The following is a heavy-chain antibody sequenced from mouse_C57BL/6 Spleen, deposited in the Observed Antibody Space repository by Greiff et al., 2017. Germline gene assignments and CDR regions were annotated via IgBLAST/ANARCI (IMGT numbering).Heavy chain of an antibody. Sequence: QVQLQQSGAELVRPGASVKLSCKASGYTFTDYYINWVKQRPGQGLEWIARIYPGSGNTYYNEKFKGKATLTAEKSSRTAYMQLSSLTSEDSAVYFCAREDYGSVDYWGQGTTLTVSS. CDR2: IYPGSGNT. CDR3: AREDYGSVDY. J-gene: IGHJ2*01. D-gene: IGHD1-1*01. CDR1: GYTFTDYY. V-gene: IGHV1-76*01.